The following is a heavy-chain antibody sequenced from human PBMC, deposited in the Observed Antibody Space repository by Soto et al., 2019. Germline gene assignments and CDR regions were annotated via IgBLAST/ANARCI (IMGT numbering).Heavy chain of an antibody. CDR2: IFYSGTS. J-gene: IGHJ4*02. D-gene: IGHD3-10*01. V-gene: IGHV4-31*03. CDR1: GGSIRGGDYY. Sequence: QVQLQESGPGLVKPSQTLSLTCTVSGGSIRGGDYYWSWIRQHPGKGLEWIGYIFYSGTSFYNPSLKNGVTISVDTSKNQFALQLSSVTAADTAIYYCARLSSLYYNSDYGGYYFDYWGQGALVSVSS. CDR3: ARLSSLYYNSDYGGYYFDY.